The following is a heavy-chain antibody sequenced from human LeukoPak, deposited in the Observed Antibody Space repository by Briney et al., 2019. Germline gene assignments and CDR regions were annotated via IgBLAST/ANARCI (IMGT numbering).Heavy chain of an antibody. CDR2: ISGTGYNT. V-gene: IGHV3-23*01. CDR1: GFTFRNCA. CDR3: AKHVSGSLFYFDY. Sequence: SGGSLRLSCAASGFTFRNCAMSWVRQAPGKGLEWVSGISGTGYNTYYADSVKGRFTISRDNSKNTLYLQMNSPGAEDTAVYYCAKHVSGSLFYFDYWGQRTLVTVSS. D-gene: IGHD3-10*01. J-gene: IGHJ4*02.